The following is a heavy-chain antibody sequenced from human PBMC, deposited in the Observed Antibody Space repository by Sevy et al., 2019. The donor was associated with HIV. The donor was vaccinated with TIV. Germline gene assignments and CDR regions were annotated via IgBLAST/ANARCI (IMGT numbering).Heavy chain of an antibody. CDR2: IRYDGSNE. CDR3: AKDGYCSSTSCYKWYYYYYMDV. D-gene: IGHD2-2*02. V-gene: IGHV3-30*02. Sequence: GGSLRLSCAASGFTFSSYGMHWVRQAPGKGLEWVAFIRYDGSNEYYADSVKGRFTISRDNSKNTLYLQMNSLRAEDTAVYYCAKDGYCSSTSCYKWYYYYYMDVWGKGTTVTVSS. CDR1: GFTFSSYG. J-gene: IGHJ6*03.